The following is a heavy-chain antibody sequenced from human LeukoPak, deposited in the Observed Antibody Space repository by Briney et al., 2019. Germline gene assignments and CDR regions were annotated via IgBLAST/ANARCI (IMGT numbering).Heavy chain of an antibody. CDR3: ARYRSPPRGSSSSGYYYYMDV. CDR1: GFTFSSYS. CDR2: IISSSSYI. J-gene: IGHJ6*03. D-gene: IGHD6-6*01. V-gene: IGHV3-21*01. Sequence: PGGSLRLSCAASGFTFSSYSMNWVRQAPGKGLEWVSSIISSSSYIYYADSVKGRFTISRDNAKNSLYLQMNSLRAEDTAVYYCARYRSPPRGSSSSGYYYYMDVWGKGTTVTVSS.